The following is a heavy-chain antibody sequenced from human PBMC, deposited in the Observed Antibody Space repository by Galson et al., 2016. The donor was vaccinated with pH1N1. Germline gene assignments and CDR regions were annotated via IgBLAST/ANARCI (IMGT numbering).Heavy chain of an antibody. Sequence: SLRLSCAASGFTLGDFYMDWVRQAPGKGLEWVGRITKRPEGYTTQDAASVKGSFIISREDSKYLLYLQMNSLKTEDTAVYYCTRENHHKFYYWGQGTLVTVSS. CDR2: ITKRPEGYTT. CDR1: GFTLGDFY. CDR3: TRENHHKFYY. J-gene: IGHJ4*02. V-gene: IGHV3-72*01.